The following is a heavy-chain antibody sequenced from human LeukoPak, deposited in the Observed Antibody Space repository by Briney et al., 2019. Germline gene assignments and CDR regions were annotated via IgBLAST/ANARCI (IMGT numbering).Heavy chain of an antibody. V-gene: IGHV4-59*01. CDR3: ASTIAVAGNSRWFDP. J-gene: IGHJ5*02. Sequence: SETLSLTCTVSGGSISSYYWSWIRQPPGKGLEWIGYIHYSGSTNYNPSLKSRVTISVDTSKNQFSLKLSSVTAADTAVYYCASTIAVAGNSRWFDPWGQGTLVTVSS. D-gene: IGHD6-19*01. CDR2: IHYSGST. CDR1: GGSISSYY.